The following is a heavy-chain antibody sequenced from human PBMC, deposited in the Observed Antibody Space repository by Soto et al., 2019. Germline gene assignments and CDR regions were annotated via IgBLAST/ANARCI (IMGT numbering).Heavy chain of an antibody. V-gene: IGHV3-33*01. CDR3: ARGPIVANLDH. D-gene: IGHD5-12*01. J-gene: IGHJ5*02. Sequence: QVQLVESGGGVVQPGKSLRLSCAASGFTFSDYGMHWVRQAPGKGLEWVAVIWYDGSNKYYAESVKGRFSISRDNSKNKVYLQMNSLTADDTAVYYCARGPIVANLDHWGQGTLVIVSS. CDR1: GFTFSDYG. CDR2: IWYDGSNK.